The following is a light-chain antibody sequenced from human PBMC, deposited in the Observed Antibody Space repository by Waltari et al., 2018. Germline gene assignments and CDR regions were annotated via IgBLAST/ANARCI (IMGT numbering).Light chain of an antibody. V-gene: IGKV3-11*01. CDR3: QQRSAWPLT. J-gene: IGKJ5*01. CDR1: QSIGPY. Sequence: EIVFTQSPATLSLSPGETATLSCRASQSIGPYLAWYQQKPGQAPRLLIYDASNRATGIPARFSGSGSGTDFTLTISSLEPEDFAVYYCQQRSAWPLTFGQGTRLEIK. CDR2: DAS.